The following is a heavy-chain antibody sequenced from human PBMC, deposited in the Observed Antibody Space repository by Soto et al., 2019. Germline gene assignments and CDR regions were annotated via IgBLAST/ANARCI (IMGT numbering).Heavy chain of an antibody. D-gene: IGHD6-13*01. CDR3: ARLHDSSSWYGDNWFDP. J-gene: IGHJ5*02. CDR1: GYTFTNYG. Sequence: GASVKVSCKASGYTFTNYGLSWVRQAPGQGLEWMGRININNGETNYSQNFQGRVTMTTDKSTSTAYMELSSLRSEDTAVYYCARLHDSSSWYGDNWFDPWGQGTLVTVSS. CDR2: ININNGET. V-gene: IGHV1-18*01.